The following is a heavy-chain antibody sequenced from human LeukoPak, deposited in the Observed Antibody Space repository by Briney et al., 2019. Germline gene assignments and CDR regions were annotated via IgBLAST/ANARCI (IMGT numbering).Heavy chain of an antibody. CDR3: ARDPALVAATPYYFDY. CDR1: GFTFSSYS. V-gene: IGHV3-21*01. D-gene: IGHD2-15*01. J-gene: IGHJ4*02. CDR2: INSSSSYI. Sequence: GGSPRLSCAASGFTFSSYSMNWGRQAPGKGLGGGSSINSSSSYIYYADSVKGRFTISRDNAKNSLYLQMNSLRAEDTAVYYCARDPALVAATPYYFDYWGQGTLVTVSS.